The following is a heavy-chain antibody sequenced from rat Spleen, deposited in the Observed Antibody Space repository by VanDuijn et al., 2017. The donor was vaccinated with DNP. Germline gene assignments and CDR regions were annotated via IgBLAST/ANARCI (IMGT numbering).Heavy chain of an antibody. CDR3: ARALWVSWYFDF. Sequence: EVQLVESGGGLVQPGRSMKLSCAASGFTFSNYDMAWVRQAPKKGLEWVATINYDGTNTYYRDSVKGRFTISRDNAKSSLYLQMNSLKSEDTATYYCARALWVSWYFDFWGPGTMVTVSS. D-gene: IGHD1-7*01. V-gene: IGHV5-7*01. CDR1: GFTFSNYD. CDR2: INYDGTNT. J-gene: IGHJ1*01.